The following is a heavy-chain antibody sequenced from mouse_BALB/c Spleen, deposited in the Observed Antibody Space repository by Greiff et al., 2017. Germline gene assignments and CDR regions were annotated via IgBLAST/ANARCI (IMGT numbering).Heavy chain of an antibody. CDR3: ARESRYFDY. J-gene: IGHJ2*01. V-gene: IGHV5-17*02. CDR1: GFTFSSYT. Sequence: EVKVVESGGGLVQPGGSLKLSCAASGFTFSSYTMSWVRQTPEKGLEWVAYISSGSSTIYYADTVKGRFTISRDNPKNTLFLQMTSLRSEDTAMYYCARESRYFDYWGQGTTLTVSS. CDR2: ISSGSSTI.